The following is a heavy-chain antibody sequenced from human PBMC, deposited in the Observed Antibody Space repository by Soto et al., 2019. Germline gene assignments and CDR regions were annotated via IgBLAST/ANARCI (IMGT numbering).Heavy chain of an antibody. CDR2: IYYSGST. J-gene: IGHJ4*02. CDR3: ARSPDHYYFDY. V-gene: IGHV4-31*03. CDR1: GDSISSGGYY. Sequence: SETLSLTCTVSGDSISSGGYYWSWIRQHPGKGLECIGYIYYSGSTYYNPSLKSRVTISVDTSKNQCSLKLSSVTAADTAVYYCARSPDHYYFDYWGQGTLVTVSS.